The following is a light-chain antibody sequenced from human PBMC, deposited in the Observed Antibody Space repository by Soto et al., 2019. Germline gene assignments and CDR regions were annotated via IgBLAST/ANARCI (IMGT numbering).Light chain of an antibody. CDR1: QSVNTNY. CDR2: GAS. J-gene: IGKJ5*01. Sequence: ESVVTQSPGTLSLSPGERATLSCRASQSVNTNYLAWYQQKSGQAPRLLIYGASSRATGIPDRFSGSGSGTDFTLNISRLEPEDFAAYFCQQYGSSPITFGQGTRLEIK. V-gene: IGKV3-20*01. CDR3: QQYGSSPIT.